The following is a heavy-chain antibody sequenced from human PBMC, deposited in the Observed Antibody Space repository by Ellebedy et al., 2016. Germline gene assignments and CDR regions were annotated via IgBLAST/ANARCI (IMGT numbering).Heavy chain of an antibody. CDR3: AKDADGDNYGLFDN. CDR2: VSDNGGST. J-gene: IGHJ4*02. CDR1: GFTFSSFA. Sequence: GESLKISXAASGFTFSSFAIHWVRQAPGKGLEWVSGVSDNGGSTYYADSVKGRFTVSRDNSENTLYLQMNSLRAEDTAVYYCAKDADGDNYGLFDNWGQGTLVSVSS. D-gene: IGHD3-10*01. V-gene: IGHV3-23*01.